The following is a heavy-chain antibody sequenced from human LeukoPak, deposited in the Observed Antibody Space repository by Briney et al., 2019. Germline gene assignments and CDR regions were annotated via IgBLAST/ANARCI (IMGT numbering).Heavy chain of an antibody. V-gene: IGHV1-18*04. D-gene: IGHD4-11*01. CDR2: ISAYNGNT. Sequence: GASVKVSCKASGYTFTSYDMHWVRQAPGQGLGWMGWISAYNGNTNYAQKLQGRVTMTTDTSTSTAYMELRSLRSDDTAVYYCARSLTTSSPYGMDVWGQGTTVTVSS. CDR3: ARSLTTSSPYGMDV. J-gene: IGHJ6*02. CDR1: GYTFTSYD.